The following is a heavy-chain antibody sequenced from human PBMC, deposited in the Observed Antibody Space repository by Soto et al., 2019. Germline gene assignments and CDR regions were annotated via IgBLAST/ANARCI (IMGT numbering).Heavy chain of an antibody. CDR2: ISGSGGST. CDR1: VFTFSSYA. D-gene: IGHD3-3*01. Sequence: GGSLRLSCSASVFTFSSYAMSWVLQAPGKGLEWVSAISGSGGSTYYADSVNGRFTISRDNSKNTLYLQMNSLRAEDTAVYYCAKDYDFWSGSNNGTDADPFHLSGQAPLATV. J-gene: IGHJ3*01. CDR3: AKDYDFWSGSNNGTDADPFHL. V-gene: IGHV3-23*01.